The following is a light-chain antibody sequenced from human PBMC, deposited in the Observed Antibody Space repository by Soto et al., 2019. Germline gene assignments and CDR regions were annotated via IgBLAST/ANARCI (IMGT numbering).Light chain of an antibody. CDR3: SSHTRSSTWV. CDR2: EVS. J-gene: IGLJ3*02. CDR1: SSDVGKYDY. Sequence: QSALTQPPSASGSPGQSVTISCTGTSSDVGKYDYVSWFQHHPGKAPKLIIYEVSKRPSGVPDRFSGSKSGSTASLTVSGLQTEDEADYYCSSHTRSSTWVFGGGTKLTVL. V-gene: IGLV2-8*01.